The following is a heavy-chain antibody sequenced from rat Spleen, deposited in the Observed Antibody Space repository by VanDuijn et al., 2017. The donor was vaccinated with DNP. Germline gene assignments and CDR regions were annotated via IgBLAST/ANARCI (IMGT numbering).Heavy chain of an antibody. CDR1: GFSLTDYS. CDR2: IWSGGST. V-gene: IGHV2-15*01. Sequence: QVQLKESGPGLVQPSQTLSLTCTVSGFSLTDYSVNWIRQPPGKGLEWIGAIWSGGSTDYNSALKSRLSISRDTSKSQVLLKMNSLQTEDTAIYYCTRDQDYYDGYYHEVMDAWGQGASVTVSS. J-gene: IGHJ4*01. D-gene: IGHD1-12*03. CDR3: TRDQDYYDGYYHEVMDA.